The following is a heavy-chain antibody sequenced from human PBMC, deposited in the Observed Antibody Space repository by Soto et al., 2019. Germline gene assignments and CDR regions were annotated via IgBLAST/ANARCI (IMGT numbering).Heavy chain of an antibody. Sequence: SETLSLTCAVSGGSVSSGSYYWSWIRQPPGKGLEWIGYIYYSGSTNYNPSLKSRVTISVDTSKNQFSLKLSSVTAADTAVYYCARWLQFDDYFEYWGQGTLVTVSS. D-gene: IGHD5-12*01. J-gene: IGHJ4*02. CDR2: IYYSGST. V-gene: IGHV4-61*01. CDR1: GGSVSSGSYY. CDR3: ARWLQFDDYFEY.